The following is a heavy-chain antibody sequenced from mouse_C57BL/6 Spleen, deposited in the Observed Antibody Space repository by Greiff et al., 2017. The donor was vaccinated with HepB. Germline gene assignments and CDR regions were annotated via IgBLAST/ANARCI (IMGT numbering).Heavy chain of an antibody. J-gene: IGHJ4*01. V-gene: IGHV1-82*01. CDR1: GYAFSSSW. Sequence: VQGVESGPELVKPGASVKISCKASGYAFSSSWMNWVKQRPGKGLEWIGRIYPGDGDTNYNGKFKGKATLTADKSSSTAYMQLSSLTSEDSAVYFCARSVPGFQYYYAMDYWGQGTSVTVSS. CDR3: ARSVPGFQYYYAMDY. CDR2: IYPGDGDT.